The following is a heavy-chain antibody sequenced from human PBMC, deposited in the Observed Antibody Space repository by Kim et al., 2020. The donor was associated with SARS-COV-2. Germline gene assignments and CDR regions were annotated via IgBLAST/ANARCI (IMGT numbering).Heavy chain of an antibody. CDR1: GGSISSYY. Sequence: SETLSLTCTVSGGSISSYYWSWIRQPPGKGLEWIGYIYYSGSTNYNPSLKSRVTISVDTSKNQFSLKLSSVTAADTAVYYCARDTNDAFDIWGQGTMVTVSS. CDR3: ARDTNDAFDI. D-gene: IGHD2-8*01. V-gene: IGHV4-59*13. CDR2: IYYSGST. J-gene: IGHJ3*02.